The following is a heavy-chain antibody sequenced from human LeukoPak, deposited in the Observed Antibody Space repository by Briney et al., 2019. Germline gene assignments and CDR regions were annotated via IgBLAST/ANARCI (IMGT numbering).Heavy chain of an antibody. V-gene: IGHV1-18*01. J-gene: IGHJ4*02. CDR2: ISAYNGNT. D-gene: IGHD4-17*01. CDR3: ARDLPQDYGDHAFDY. Sequence: ASVKVSCKASGYTFTSYGISWVRQAPGQGLEWMGWISAYNGNTNYAQKLQGRVTMTTDTSTSTAYMELRSLRSDDTAVYYYARDLPQDYGDHAFDYWGQGTLVTVSS. CDR1: GYTFTSYG.